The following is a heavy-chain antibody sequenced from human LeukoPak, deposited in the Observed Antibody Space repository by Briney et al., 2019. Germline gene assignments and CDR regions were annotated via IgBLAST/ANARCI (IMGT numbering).Heavy chain of an antibody. V-gene: IGHV1-69*06. Sequence: ASVTVSFKASGGTFSSYAISWVRQAPGQGLEWMGGIIPIFGTANYAQKFQGRVTITADKSTSTAYMELSSLRSEDTAVYYCARAGDAVAGIQLLYSDYWGQGTLVTVSS. D-gene: IGHD6-19*01. CDR2: IIPIFGTA. CDR3: ARAGDAVAGIQLLYSDY. CDR1: GGTFSSYA. J-gene: IGHJ4*02.